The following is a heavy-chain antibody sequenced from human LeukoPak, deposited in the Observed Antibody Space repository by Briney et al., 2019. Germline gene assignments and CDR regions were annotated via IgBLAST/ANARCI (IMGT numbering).Heavy chain of an antibody. V-gene: IGHV1-3*01. J-gene: IGHJ6*02. CDR2: IDAGNGDT. CDR3: TRGAYYGMDV. CDR1: GYTFSSKA. Sequence: ASVKVSCKASGYTFSSKAIHWVRQAPGQRLEWMGWIDAGNGDTIYSQHFQGRLTITRDTSASTVYMDLSSLRSEDTAMYYCTRGAYYGMDVWGQGTTVTVSS. D-gene: IGHD2-21*01.